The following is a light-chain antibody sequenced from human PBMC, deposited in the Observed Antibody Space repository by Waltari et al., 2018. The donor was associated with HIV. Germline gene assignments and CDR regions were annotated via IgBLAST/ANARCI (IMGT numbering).Light chain of an antibody. CDR3: ATWDGSLNGPV. J-gene: IGLJ2*01. CDR2: SNN. CDR1: GSNLGRNT. V-gene: IGLV1-44*01. Sequence: QSVLTQPPSASGTPGQRVTISCSGSGSNLGRNTVNWYQPLPGTAPKLLIYSNNQRPSRVPDRFSGSKSGTSASLAISGLQSDDETTYYCATWDGSLNGPVFGGGTKLTVL.